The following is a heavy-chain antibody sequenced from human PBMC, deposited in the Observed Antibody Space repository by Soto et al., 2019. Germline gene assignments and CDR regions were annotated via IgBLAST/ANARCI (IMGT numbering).Heavy chain of an antibody. D-gene: IGHD3-16*01. CDR3: ARHSRGRHEAFDI. Sequence: EVQLVQSGAEVKKPGESLRISCKGSGYSFTIYWISWVRQMPGKGLEWMGRIDPSDSYTNYSPSFQGHVTISADNSISTAYLQWSSLTASDTPMYYCARHSRGRHEAFDIWGQGTRVTVSS. CDR2: IDPSDSYT. CDR1: GYSFTIYW. J-gene: IGHJ3*02. V-gene: IGHV5-10-1*01.